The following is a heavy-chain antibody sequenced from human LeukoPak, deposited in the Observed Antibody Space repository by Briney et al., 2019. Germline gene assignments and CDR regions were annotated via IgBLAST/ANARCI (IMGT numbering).Heavy chain of an antibody. D-gene: IGHD3-22*01. CDR1: GYSISSGYY. J-gene: IGHJ4*02. CDR3: ARAAPHSYYYDSSGYYYPYYFDY. CDR2: IYHSGST. V-gene: IGHV4-38-2*01. Sequence: SETLSLTCAVSGYSISSGYYWGWIRQPPGKGLEWIGSIYHSGSTYYNPSLKSRVTISVDTSKNQFSLKLSSVTAADTAVYYCARAAPHSYYYDSSGYYYPYYFDYWGQGTLVTASS.